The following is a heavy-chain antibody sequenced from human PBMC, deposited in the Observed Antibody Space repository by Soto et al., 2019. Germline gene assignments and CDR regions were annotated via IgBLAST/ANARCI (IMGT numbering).Heavy chain of an antibody. J-gene: IGHJ3*02. CDR2: IIPIFGTA. V-gene: IGHV1-69*13. CDR1: GGTFSSYA. CDR3: ARMEAGTISFDI. D-gene: IGHD1-1*01. Sequence: SVKVSCKASGGTFSSYAISWVRQAPGQGLEWMGGIIPIFGTANYAQKFQGRVTMTADESISTAYMELSSLRSEDTAVYYCARMEAGTISFDIWGQGTMVTVSS.